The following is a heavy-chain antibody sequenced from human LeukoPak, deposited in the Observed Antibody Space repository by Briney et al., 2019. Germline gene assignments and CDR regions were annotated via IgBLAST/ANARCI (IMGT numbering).Heavy chain of an antibody. CDR3: AKDSSGWYMFDY. Sequence: GGSLRLSCAASGFTFSTFAMIWVRQPPGKGLEWVSSIFPSGGEIHYADSVKGRFTISRDNSKNTLYLQMNSLRAEDTAVYYCAKDSSGWYMFDYWGQGTLVTVSS. J-gene: IGHJ4*02. V-gene: IGHV3-23*01. D-gene: IGHD6-19*01. CDR2: IFPSGGEI. CDR1: GFTFSTFA.